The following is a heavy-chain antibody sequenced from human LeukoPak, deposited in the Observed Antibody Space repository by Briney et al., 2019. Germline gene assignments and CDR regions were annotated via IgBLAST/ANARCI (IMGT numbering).Heavy chain of an antibody. Sequence: GRSLRLSCAASGFTFSSYGMHWVRQAPGKGLEWVAVIWYDGSNKYYADSVKGRFTISRDNSKNTLYLQMNSLRAEDTAVYYCAKDLLWFGEYEDWFDPWGQGTLVTVSS. CDR1: GFTFSSYG. D-gene: IGHD3-10*01. V-gene: IGHV3-33*06. J-gene: IGHJ5*02. CDR2: IWYDGSNK. CDR3: AKDLLWFGEYEDWFDP.